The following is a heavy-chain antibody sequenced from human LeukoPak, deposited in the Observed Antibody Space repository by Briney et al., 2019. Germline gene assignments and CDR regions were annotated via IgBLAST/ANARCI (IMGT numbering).Heavy chain of an antibody. V-gene: IGHV4-59*01. CDR2: IYYSGST. CDR1: GGSISSYY. Sequence: SETLSLTCTVSGGSISSYYWSWIRQPPGKGLEWIGYIYYSGSTNYNPSLKSRVTISVDTSKNQFSLELSSVTAADTAVYYCARESTLSSSYPLDPWGQGTLVTVSS. J-gene: IGHJ5*02. D-gene: IGHD6-13*01. CDR3: ARESTLSSSYPLDP.